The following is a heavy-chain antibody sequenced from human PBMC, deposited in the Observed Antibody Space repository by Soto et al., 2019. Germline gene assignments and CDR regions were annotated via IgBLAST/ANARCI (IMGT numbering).Heavy chain of an antibody. V-gene: IGHV4-4*07. CDR3: ARDVGTTTRIAFDI. D-gene: IGHD1-7*01. CDR1: GGSISSYY. CDR2: IYTSGST. J-gene: IGHJ3*02. Sequence: SETLSLTCTVSGGSISSYYWSWIRQPAGKGLEWIERIYTSGSTNYNPSLKSRVTMSVDTSKNQFSLKLSSVTAADTAVYYCARDVGTTTRIAFDIWGQGTMVTVSS.